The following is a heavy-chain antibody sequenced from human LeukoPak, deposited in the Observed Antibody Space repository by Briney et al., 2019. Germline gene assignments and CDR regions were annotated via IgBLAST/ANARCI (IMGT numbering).Heavy chain of an antibody. D-gene: IGHD4-17*01. CDR1: GFTFSRYS. CDR2: VNSDGSGT. CDR3: ARLTTVFC. Sequence: PGGSLRLSCAASGFTFSRYSMHWVRQAPGKGLVWVSHVNSDGSGTDYADSVKGRFTISRDNSKNTLYLQMNSLRAEDTAVYYCARLTTVFCWGQGTLVTVSS. J-gene: IGHJ4*02. V-gene: IGHV3-74*01.